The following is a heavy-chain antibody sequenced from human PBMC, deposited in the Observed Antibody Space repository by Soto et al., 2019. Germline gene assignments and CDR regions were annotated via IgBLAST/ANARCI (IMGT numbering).Heavy chain of an antibody. D-gene: IGHD3-16*01. CDR3: ARDCRPYSYYYGMDV. V-gene: IGHV1-2*02. Sequence: QVQLVQSGAEVKKPGASVKVSCKASGYTFTGYYMHWVRQAPGQGLEWMGWINPNSGGTNYAQKFQGRVTMTRDTSISTAYMELSRLRSDDTAVYYCARDCRPYSYYYGMDVWGQGTTVTVSS. CDR2: INPNSGGT. CDR1: GYTFTGYY. J-gene: IGHJ6*02.